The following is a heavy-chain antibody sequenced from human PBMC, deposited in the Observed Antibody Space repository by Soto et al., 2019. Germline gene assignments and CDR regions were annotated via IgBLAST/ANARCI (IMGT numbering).Heavy chain of an antibody. CDR1: GGSISSINNHFSNHY. CDR3: TAQGFGGLHGLVDV. Sequence: QVQLQESGPGLVKPSETLSLTCTVSGGSISSINNHFSNHYCSWIRLSPGKGLECIGYISNIGFTRYNPSPKSRVSISVDAYKNQFSLKLTSVTAADSAVYYCTAQGFGGLHGLVDVWGQGTKVTVSS. D-gene: IGHD3-10*01. V-gene: IGHV4-61*01. CDR2: ISNIGFT. J-gene: IGHJ6*02.